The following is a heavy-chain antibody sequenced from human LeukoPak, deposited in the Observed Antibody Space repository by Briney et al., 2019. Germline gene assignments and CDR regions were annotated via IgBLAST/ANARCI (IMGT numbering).Heavy chain of an antibody. CDR3: ARQPANTAAFDI. V-gene: IGHV4-59*08. CDR2: VRDNGEN. Sequence: SETQSLTCTVSGGSINAYDWNWIRQAPGKGLEWVAYVRDNGENNYNPSLRSRVAISVDTANNQISLRLNFVTAADTAIYYCARQPANTAAFDIWGLGKMVTVSS. J-gene: IGHJ3*02. D-gene: IGHD5-18*01. CDR1: GGSINAYD.